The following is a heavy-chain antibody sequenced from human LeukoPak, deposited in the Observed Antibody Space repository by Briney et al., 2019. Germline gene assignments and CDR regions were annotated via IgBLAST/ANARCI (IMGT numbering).Heavy chain of an antibody. V-gene: IGHV3-23*01. CDR2: NSSSGGST. D-gene: IGHD3-3*01. J-gene: IGHJ4*02. CDR3: ARNYDFWIGVANYFDY. Sequence: PGGSLRLSCVASGFTFSSYAMSWVRQAPGKGLEWVSTNSSSGGSTYYADSVKGRFTVSRDNSKITLNLQMNSLTAVYTAVYYCARNYDFWIGVANYFDYWGQGTLVTVSS. CDR1: GFTFSSYA.